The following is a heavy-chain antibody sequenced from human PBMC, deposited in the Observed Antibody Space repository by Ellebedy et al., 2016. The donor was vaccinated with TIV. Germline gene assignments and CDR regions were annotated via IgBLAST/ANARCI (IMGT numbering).Heavy chain of an antibody. CDR3: AKGITAAVVEGSLFDP. V-gene: IGHV3-23*01. J-gene: IGHJ5*02. Sequence: GGSLRLSXAASGFTFSTYWMRWVRQAPGKGLEWVSDISGSGGGTYYADSVKGRFTISRDNSKNTLYLQMNSLRVEDTAVYYCAKGITAAVVEGSLFDPWGQGTLVTASS. D-gene: IGHD6-13*01. CDR2: ISGSGGGT. CDR1: GFTFSTYW.